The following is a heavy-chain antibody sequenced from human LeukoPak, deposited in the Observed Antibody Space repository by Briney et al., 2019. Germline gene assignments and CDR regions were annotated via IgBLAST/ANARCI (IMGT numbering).Heavy chain of an antibody. D-gene: IGHD4-17*01. Sequence: GGSLRLSCAASGFTFSSYAMSWVRKAPGKGLEWVSAISGSGGSTYYADSVKGRFTISRDNSKNTLYLQMNSLRAEDTAVYYCAKAHGDFDWYFDLWGRGTLVTVSS. CDR1: GFTFSSYA. CDR2: ISGSGGST. CDR3: AKAHGDFDWYFDL. J-gene: IGHJ2*01. V-gene: IGHV3-23*01.